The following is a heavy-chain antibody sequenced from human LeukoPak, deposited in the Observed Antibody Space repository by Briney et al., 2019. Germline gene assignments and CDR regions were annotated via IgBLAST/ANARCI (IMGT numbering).Heavy chain of an antibody. V-gene: IGHV5-51*01. Sequence: GESLKISCKGSGYSFTTYWIGWVRQMPGIGLEWMGFIYGGGTDTRYSPSFQGQVTISIHESINTAYLQWNSLKSSDTSIYYCARTGDGKYYFDYWGQGTLVTVSS. D-gene: IGHD5-24*01. CDR3: ARTGDGKYYFDY. CDR2: IYGGGTDT. J-gene: IGHJ4*02. CDR1: GYSFTTYW.